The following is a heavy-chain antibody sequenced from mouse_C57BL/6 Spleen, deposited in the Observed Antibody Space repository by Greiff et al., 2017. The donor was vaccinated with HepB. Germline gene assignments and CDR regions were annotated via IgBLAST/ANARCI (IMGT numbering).Heavy chain of an antibody. V-gene: IGHV1-18*01. J-gene: IGHJ1*03. CDR2: INPNNGGT. CDR3: ARSGYYGSRYFDV. D-gene: IGHD1-1*01. Sequence: EVKVVESGAELVRPGASVKIPCKASGYTFTDYNMDWVKQSHGKSLEWIGDINPNNGGTIYNQKFKGKATLTVDKSSSTAYMELRSLTSEDTAVYYCARSGYYGSRYFDVWGTGTTVTVSS. CDR1: GYTFTDYN.